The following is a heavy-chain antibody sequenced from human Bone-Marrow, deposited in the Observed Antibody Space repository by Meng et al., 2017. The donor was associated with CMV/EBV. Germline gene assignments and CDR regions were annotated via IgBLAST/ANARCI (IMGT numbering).Heavy chain of an antibody. V-gene: IGHV3-53*01. Sequence: GESLKISCAASGFTYDDFGMTWVRQTPGKGLEWVSVIYSGGSTYYADSVKGRFTISRDNSKNTLYLQMNSLRAEDTAVYYCARDRYYYGMDVWGQGTTVTSP. CDR1: GFTYDDFG. CDR3: ARDRYYYGMDV. J-gene: IGHJ6*02. CDR2: IYSGGST.